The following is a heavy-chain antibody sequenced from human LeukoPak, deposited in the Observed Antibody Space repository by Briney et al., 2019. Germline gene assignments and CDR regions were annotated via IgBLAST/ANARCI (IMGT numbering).Heavy chain of an antibody. CDR2: IRSKAYGGTT. CDR1: GFTFGDYA. Sequence: GGSPRLSCTASGFTFGDYAMSWVRQAPGKGLEWVGFIRSKAYGGTTEYAASVKGRFTISRDDSKSIAYLQMNSLKTEDTAVYYCTRVRPPPDFWSGYNIDYWGQGTLVTVSS. J-gene: IGHJ4*02. CDR3: TRVRPPPDFWSGYNIDY. V-gene: IGHV3-49*04. D-gene: IGHD3-3*01.